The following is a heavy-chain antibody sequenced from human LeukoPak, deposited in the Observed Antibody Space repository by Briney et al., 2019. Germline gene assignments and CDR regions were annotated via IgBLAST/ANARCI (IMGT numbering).Heavy chain of an antibody. D-gene: IGHD3-22*01. CDR2: INPSGGST. Sequence: VASVKVSCKASGYTFTSYYMHWVRQAPGQGLEWMGIINPSGGSTSYAQKFQGRVTMTRDMSTSTVYMELSSLRSEDTAVYYCASVPSYYDSSGYPYYFDYWGQGTLVTVSS. CDR3: ASVPSYYDSSGYPYYFDY. J-gene: IGHJ4*02. V-gene: IGHV1-46*01. CDR1: GYTFTSYY.